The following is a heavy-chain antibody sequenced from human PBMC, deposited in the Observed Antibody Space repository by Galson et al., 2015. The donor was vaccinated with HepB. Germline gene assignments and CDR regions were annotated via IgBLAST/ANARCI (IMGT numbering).Heavy chain of an antibody. CDR3: TSGRDAYKTGF. Sequence: ETLSLTCTVSGASVSSRDFCWSWIRQPPGERPEQIGYVCYNGPTTYNPSLKSRVSMSVGTSKNLLSLRVTSVTAADTAVYFCTSGRDAYKTGFWRQGTLVTVSS. D-gene: IGHD5-24*01. CDR1: GASVSSRDFC. J-gene: IGHJ4*02. V-gene: IGHV4-61*08. CDR2: VCYNGPT.